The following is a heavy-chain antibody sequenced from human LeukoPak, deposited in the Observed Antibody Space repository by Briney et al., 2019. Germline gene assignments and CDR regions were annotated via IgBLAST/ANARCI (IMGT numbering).Heavy chain of an antibody. J-gene: IGHJ6*03. V-gene: IGHV3-21*01. CDR2: ISSSGSYI. D-gene: IGHD3-10*01. CDR1: GFTFSSYS. Sequence: GGSLRLSCAASGFTFSSYSMNWVRQAPGKGLEWVSSISSSGSYIYYADSVKGRFTISRDNAKNSLYLQMNSLRAEDTAVYYCAREPPRDYYMDVWGKGTTVTVSS. CDR3: AREPPRDYYMDV.